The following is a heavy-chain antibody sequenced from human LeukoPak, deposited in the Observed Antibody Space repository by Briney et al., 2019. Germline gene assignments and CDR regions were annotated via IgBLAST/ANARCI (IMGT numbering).Heavy chain of an antibody. J-gene: IGHJ4*02. CDR1: GFTFSNYA. D-gene: IGHD2-2*01. CDR3: AKAPAFCSSTNCPRLYYFDY. CDR2: VSGSGGFT. Sequence: GGSLRLSCVASGFTFSNYAMNWVRQAPGKGLEWVSTVSGSGGFTYYADSVKGRLTISRDNSKNTLYLQMNSLRAEDTAVYYCAKAPAFCSSTNCPRLYYFDYWGQGTLVTVSS. V-gene: IGHV3-23*01.